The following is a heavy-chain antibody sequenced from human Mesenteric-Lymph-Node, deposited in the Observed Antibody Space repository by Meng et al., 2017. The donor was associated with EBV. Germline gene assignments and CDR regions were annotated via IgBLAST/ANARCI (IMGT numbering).Heavy chain of an antibody. Sequence: QVQLQESGPGLVKPSQTLSLTCVVSGGSISSCGYYWSWIRQPPGKGLEWIGYIYYSGSTYYNPSLKSRVTISVDTSKIQFSLKLSSVTAADTAVYYCARVEQWLLYFYYWGQGTLVTVSS. CDR1: GGSISSCGYY. CDR2: IYYSGST. V-gene: IGHV4-30-4*01. CDR3: ARVEQWLLYFYY. J-gene: IGHJ4*02. D-gene: IGHD6-19*01.